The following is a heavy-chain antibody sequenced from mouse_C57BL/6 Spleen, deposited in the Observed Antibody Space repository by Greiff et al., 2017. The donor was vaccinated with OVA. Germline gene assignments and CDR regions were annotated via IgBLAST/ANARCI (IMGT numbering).Heavy chain of an antibody. D-gene: IGHD1-1*01. CDR3: ARASEYYGSPYWYIDV. Sequence: QVQLQQSGPELVKPGASVKISCKASGYAFSSSWMNWVKQRPGKGLEWIGRIYPGDGDTNYNGKFKGKATLTADKSSSTAYMQLSSLTSEDSAVYFCARASEYYGSPYWYIDVWGTGTTVTVSS. V-gene: IGHV1-82*01. J-gene: IGHJ1*03. CDR2: IYPGDGDT. CDR1: GYAFSSSW.